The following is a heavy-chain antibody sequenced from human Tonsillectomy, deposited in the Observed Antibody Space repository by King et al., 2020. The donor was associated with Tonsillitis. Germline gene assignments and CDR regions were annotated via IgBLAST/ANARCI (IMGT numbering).Heavy chain of an antibody. CDR2: ISGSGGST. V-gene: IGHV3-23*04. D-gene: IGHD4-17*01. CDR1: GFTFSSYA. CDR3: AKSPIIQDYGDYLVDY. Sequence: VQLVESGGGLVQPGGSLRLSCAASGFTFSSYAMSWVRQAPGKGLEWVSAISGSGGSTYYADSVKGRFTISRDNSKNTLYLQMNSLRAEDTAVYYCAKSPIIQDYGDYLVDYWGQGTLVTVSS. J-gene: IGHJ4*02.